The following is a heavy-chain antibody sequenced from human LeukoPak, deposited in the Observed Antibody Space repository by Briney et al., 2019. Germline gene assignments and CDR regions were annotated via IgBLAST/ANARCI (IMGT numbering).Heavy chain of an antibody. Sequence: GSSVKVSCKASGGTFSSHGISWVRQAPGQGLEWMGRIIPILDVANYAQKFQGRVTITADKSTSTAYMEVSSLRSEDTAVYYCARDWKESVRAPGDAFDIWGQGTMVTVSS. J-gene: IGHJ3*02. CDR3: ARDWKESVRAPGDAFDI. D-gene: IGHD1-1*01. CDR2: IIPILDVA. CDR1: GGTFSSHG. V-gene: IGHV1-69*04.